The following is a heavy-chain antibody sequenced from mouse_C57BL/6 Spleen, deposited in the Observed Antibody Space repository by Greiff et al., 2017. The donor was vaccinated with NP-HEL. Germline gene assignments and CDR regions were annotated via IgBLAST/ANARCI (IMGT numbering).Heavy chain of an antibody. J-gene: IGHJ2*01. CDR2: IRNKANGYTT. V-gene: IGHV7-3*01. Sequence: EVKLVESGGGLVQPGGSLSLSCAASGFTFTDYYMSWVRQPPGKALEWLGFIRNKANGYTTEYSASVKGRFTISRDNSQSILYLQMNALRAEDSATYYCARSPLYPALDYWGQGTTLTVSS. CDR3: ARSPLYPALDY. D-gene: IGHD1-1*01. CDR1: GFTFTDYY.